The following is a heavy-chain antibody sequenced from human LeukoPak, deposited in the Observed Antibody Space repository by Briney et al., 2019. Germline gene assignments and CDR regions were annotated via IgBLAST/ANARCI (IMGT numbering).Heavy chain of an antibody. Sequence: GGSLRLSCAASGFTFNSYSMNWVRQAPGKGLEWVSYISSSSSTIYYADSVKGRFTISRDNAKNSLYLQMNSLRAEDTALYYCARDQQLGPLYTNFDYWGQGTLVTVSS. CDR1: GFTFNSYS. V-gene: IGHV3-48*01. CDR3: ARDQQLGPLYTNFDY. J-gene: IGHJ4*02. CDR2: ISSSSSTI. D-gene: IGHD6-6*01.